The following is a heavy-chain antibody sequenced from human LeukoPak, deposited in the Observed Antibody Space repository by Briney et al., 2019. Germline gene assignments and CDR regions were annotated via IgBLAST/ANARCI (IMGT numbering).Heavy chain of an antibody. CDR1: GHIFTTYW. Sequence: GESLKISCKGSGHIFTTYWIGWVRQMPGKGLEWMGIIYPADSDTRYSPSFQGQVTISADKSISTAYLQWSSLKASDTAMYYCARPQGAGSSTGAFDIWGQGTTVTVSS. V-gene: IGHV5-51*01. CDR3: ARPQGAGSSTGAFDI. D-gene: IGHD2-15*01. CDR2: IYPADSDT. J-gene: IGHJ3*02.